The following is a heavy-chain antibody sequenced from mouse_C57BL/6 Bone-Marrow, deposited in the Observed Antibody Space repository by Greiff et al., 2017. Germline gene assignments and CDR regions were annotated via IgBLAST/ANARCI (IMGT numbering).Heavy chain of an antibody. J-gene: IGHJ1*03. CDR1: GYTFTEYT. CDR2: FYPGSGSI. CDR3: ARHEDGPYYGNSWYCDV. D-gene: IGHD2-10*01. V-gene: IGHV1-62-2*01. Sequence: VQLQQSGAELVKPGASVKLSCKASGYTFTEYTIHWVKQRSGQGLEWIGWFYPGSGSIKYNEKFKDKATLTADKSSSTVYMELSRWTSEDSAVYFCARHEDGPYYGNSWYCDVWGTGTTVTVSS.